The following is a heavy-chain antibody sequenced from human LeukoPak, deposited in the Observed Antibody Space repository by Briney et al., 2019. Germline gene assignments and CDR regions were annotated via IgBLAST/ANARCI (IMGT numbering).Heavy chain of an antibody. D-gene: IGHD6-19*01. CDR1: GYTFTGYY. CDR3: ARGADIAVAAAFDY. V-gene: IGHV1-2*02. J-gene: IGHJ4*02. CDR2: INPNSGGT. Sequence: ASVKVSCKASGYTFTGYYMHWVRQAPGQGLEWMGWINPNSGGTNYAQKFQGRVTMTRDTSISTAYMELSRLRSDDTAVYYCARGADIAVAAAFDYWGQGTLVTVSS.